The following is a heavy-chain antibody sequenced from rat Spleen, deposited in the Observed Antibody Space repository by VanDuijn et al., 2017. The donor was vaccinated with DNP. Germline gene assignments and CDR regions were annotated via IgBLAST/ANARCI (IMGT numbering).Heavy chain of an antibody. CDR3: TRATGFDY. CDR1: GLTFNNYW. Sequence: EVQLVETGGGLVQPGRSLKLSCVASGLTFNNYWMTWIRQFPGKGLEWVAPINPDGGNTYYPDSVKGRFTISRDNAGNTVYLQMNSLRSEDTATYYCTRATGFDYWGQGVMVTVSS. D-gene: IGHD4-2*01. J-gene: IGHJ2*01. CDR2: INPDGGNT. V-gene: IGHV5-58*01.